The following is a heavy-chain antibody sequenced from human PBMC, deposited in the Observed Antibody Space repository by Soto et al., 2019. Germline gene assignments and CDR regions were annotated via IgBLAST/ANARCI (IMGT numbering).Heavy chain of an antibody. CDR2: IIPIFGTP. CDR3: ARDRAPRGWSYLDL. V-gene: IGHV1-69*13. CDR1: GGSFSDYA. Sequence: GASVKVSCKAFGGSFSDYAISWVRQAPGQGLEWMGGIIPIFGTPNYAQKFQDRVTFTAHESTNTAYMELSRLTSEDTAVYYCARDRAPRGWSYLDLWDQGTQVTVSS. D-gene: IGHD2-15*01. J-gene: IGHJ4*02.